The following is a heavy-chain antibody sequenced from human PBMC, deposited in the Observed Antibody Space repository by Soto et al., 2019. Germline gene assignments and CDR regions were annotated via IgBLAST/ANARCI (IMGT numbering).Heavy chain of an antibody. CDR2: IWFDGSKK. CDR1: GFKFRNYA. D-gene: IGHD3-22*01. Sequence: VGSLRLSGAASGFKFRNYAIHWVRQAPGKGLEWLAVIWFDGSKKYYADSVKGRFTISRDNSKNTVYLDMNSLTADDSGVFYCARAHTMMILDRFDPWGHGTLVTLSS. J-gene: IGHJ5*02. V-gene: IGHV3-33*01. CDR3: ARAHTMMILDRFDP.